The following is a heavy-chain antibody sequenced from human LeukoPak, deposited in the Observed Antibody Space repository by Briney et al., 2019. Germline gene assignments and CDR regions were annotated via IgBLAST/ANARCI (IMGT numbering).Heavy chain of an antibody. V-gene: IGHV1-2*02. D-gene: IGHD1-26*01. J-gene: IGHJ4*02. CDR2: INPNGGGT. Sequence: ASVKVSCKASGYSFTGYYMHWVRQAPGQGLEWMGWINPNGGGTNYAQKFQGRVTMTRDTSISTAYMELSRLRSDDTAVYYCAKSRSSGSYYDPFDYWGQGALVTVSS. CDR3: AKSRSSGSYYDPFDY. CDR1: GYSFTGYY.